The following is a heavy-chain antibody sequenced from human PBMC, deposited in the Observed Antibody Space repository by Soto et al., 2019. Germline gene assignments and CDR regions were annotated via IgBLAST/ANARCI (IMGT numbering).Heavy chain of an antibody. CDR3: ARYGSGSSVWFDP. D-gene: IGHD3-10*01. Sequence: QVQLQESGPGLVKPSETLSLTCTVSGGSISSYYWSWIRQPPGKGLEWIGYIYYSWSTIYNPSLKSRVTLSVVTSKNPFSLKLSSVTAADTAVYYCARYGSGSSVWFDPWGQGTLVTVSS. CDR1: GGSISSYY. V-gene: IGHV4-59*01. J-gene: IGHJ5*02. CDR2: IYYSWST.